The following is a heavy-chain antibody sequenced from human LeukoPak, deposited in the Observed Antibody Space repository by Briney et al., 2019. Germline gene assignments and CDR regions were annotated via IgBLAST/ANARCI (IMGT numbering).Heavy chain of an antibody. V-gene: IGHV4-59*01. J-gene: IGHJ6*02. CDR2: IYYSGST. D-gene: IGHD3-9*01. Sequence: SETLSLTCTVSGGSISSYYWSWIRQPPGKGLEWIGYIYYSGSTNYNPSLKSRVTISVDTSKNQFSLKLSSVTAADTAVYYCARVGRYYDILTGYPRDYGMDVWGQGTTVTVSS. CDR1: GGSISSYY. CDR3: ARVGRYYDILTGYPRDYGMDV.